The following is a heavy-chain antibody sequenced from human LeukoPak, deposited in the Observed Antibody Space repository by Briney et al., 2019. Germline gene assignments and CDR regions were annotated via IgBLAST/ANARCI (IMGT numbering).Heavy chain of an antibody. Sequence: GASVKVSRKASGYTFTSYGISWVRQAPGQGLEWMGWISAYNGNTNYAQKLQGRVTMTTDTSTSTAYMELRSLRSDDTAVYYCARDPRGLRYFDWLHYYGMDVWGQGTTVTVSS. CDR2: ISAYNGNT. CDR1: GYTFTSYG. D-gene: IGHD3-9*01. V-gene: IGHV1-18*01. J-gene: IGHJ6*02. CDR3: ARDPRGLRYFDWLHYYGMDV.